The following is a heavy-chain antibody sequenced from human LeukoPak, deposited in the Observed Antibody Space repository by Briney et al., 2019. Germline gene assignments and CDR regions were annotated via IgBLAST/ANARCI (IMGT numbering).Heavy chain of an antibody. CDR2: ISAYNGNT. D-gene: IGHD1-26*01. CDR1: GYTFTGYY. CDR3: AVGALLPIVGATTLDY. Sequence: GASVKVSCKASGYTFTGYYMHWVRQAPGQGLEWMGWISAYNGNTNYAQKLQGRVTMTTDTSTSTAYMELRSLRSDDTAVYYCAVGALLPIVGATTLDYWGQGTLVTVSS. V-gene: IGHV1-18*04. J-gene: IGHJ4*02.